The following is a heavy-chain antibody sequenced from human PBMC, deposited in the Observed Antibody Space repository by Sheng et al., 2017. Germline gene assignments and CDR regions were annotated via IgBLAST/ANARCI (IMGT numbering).Heavy chain of an antibody. CDR1: GGTFSSYA. J-gene: IGHJ4*02. CDR3: ARGWELLYFDL. D-gene: IGHD1-26*01. Sequence: QVQLVQSGAEVKKPGSSVRVSCKASGGTFSSYAICWVRQAPGQGLEWMGGIIPILGIANYSQNFQGRVTITADASTSTAYLDLSSLKSEDTAVYYCARGWELLYFDLWGQGTLVTVSS. CDR2: IIPILGIA. V-gene: IGHV1-69*10.